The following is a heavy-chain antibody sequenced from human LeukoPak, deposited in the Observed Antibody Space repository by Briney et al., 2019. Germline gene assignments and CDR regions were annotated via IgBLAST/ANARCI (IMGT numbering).Heavy chain of an antibody. CDR3: ARFSGAFDI. CDR1: GVSFTSHY. CDR2: IYTSGST. Sequence: SETLSLTCTVSGVSFTSHYWSWIRQPPGKGLEWIGYIYTSGSTNYNPSLKSRVTISVDTSKNQFSLKLSSVTAADTAVYYCARFSGAFDIWGQGTMVTVSS. V-gene: IGHV4-4*09. J-gene: IGHJ3*02. D-gene: IGHD3-10*01.